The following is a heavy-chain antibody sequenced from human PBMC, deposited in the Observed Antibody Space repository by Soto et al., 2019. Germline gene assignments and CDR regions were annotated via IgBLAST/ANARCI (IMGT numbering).Heavy chain of an antibody. CDR1: GYTFTSYG. CDR2: ISAYNGNT. V-gene: IGHV1-18*01. J-gene: IGHJ5*02. CDR3: AKLYSSSWYGGFDP. Sequence: ASVKVSCKASGYTFTSYGISWVRQAPGQGLEWMGWISAYNGNTNYAQKLQGRVTMTTDTSTSTAYMELRSLRSDDTAVYYCAKLYSSSWYGGFDPWGQGTLVTVSS. D-gene: IGHD6-13*01.